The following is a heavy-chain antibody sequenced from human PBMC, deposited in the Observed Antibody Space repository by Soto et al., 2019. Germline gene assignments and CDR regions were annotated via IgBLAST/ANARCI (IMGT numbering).Heavy chain of an antibody. CDR1: QFTFRSYG. D-gene: IGHD3-3*01. J-gene: IGHJ4*02. Sequence: GGSLRLSCATSQFTFRSYGMHWVRQAPGKGLQWVAHISYDGHTQDLADSVEGRFIISRDNAATTLYLQMNSLSAEDTAIYYCTSDTFGLRDSWGQGTLVTSPQ. V-gene: IGHV3-30*03. CDR3: TSDTFGLRDS. CDR2: ISYDGHTQ.